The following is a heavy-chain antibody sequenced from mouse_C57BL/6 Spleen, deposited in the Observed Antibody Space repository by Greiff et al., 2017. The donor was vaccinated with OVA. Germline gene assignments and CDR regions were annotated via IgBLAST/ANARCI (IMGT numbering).Heavy chain of an antibody. V-gene: IGHV1-52*01. CDR3: ARSGGNYDYYAMDY. CDR1: GYTFTSYW. J-gene: IGHJ4*01. Sequence: VQLQQPGAELVRPGSSVKLSCKASGYTFTSYWMHWVKQRPIQGLEWIGNIDPSDSETHYNQKFKDKATLTVDKSSSTAYMQLSSLTSEDSAVYYCARSGGNYDYYAMDYWGQGTSDTVSS. CDR2: IDPSDSET. D-gene: IGHD2-1*01.